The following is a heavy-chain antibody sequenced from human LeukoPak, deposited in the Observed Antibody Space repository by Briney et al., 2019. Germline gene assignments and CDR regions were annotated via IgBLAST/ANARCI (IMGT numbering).Heavy chain of an antibody. V-gene: IGHV4-59*01. J-gene: IGHJ2*01. D-gene: IGHD1-26*01. CDR3: ARSFLGDWYFDL. Sequence: SETLSLTCTVSGGSISSYYWSWIRQPPGMGLWWIGCIYYSGSTNYNPSLKSRVTISVDTSKDQFSLRLTSVTAADTAVYYCARSFLGDWYFDLWGRGTLVTVSS. CDR1: GGSISSYY. CDR2: IYYSGST.